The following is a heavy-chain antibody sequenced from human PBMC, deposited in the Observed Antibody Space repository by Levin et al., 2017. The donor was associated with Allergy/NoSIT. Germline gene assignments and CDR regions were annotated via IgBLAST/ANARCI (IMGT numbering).Heavy chain of an antibody. CDR2: MYYRGNS. CDR3: ATTYAAGIDAFDF. CDR1: GASITSYD. Sequence: SETLSLTCTVSGASITSYDWTWIRQPPGKGLEWIGYMYYRGNSNYNPSLKSRVTISVDPSKNQFSLSLNSVTAADTAIYYCATTYAAGIDAFDFWGQGTVVTVSS. J-gene: IGHJ3*01. V-gene: IGHV4-59*01. D-gene: IGHD3-10*01.